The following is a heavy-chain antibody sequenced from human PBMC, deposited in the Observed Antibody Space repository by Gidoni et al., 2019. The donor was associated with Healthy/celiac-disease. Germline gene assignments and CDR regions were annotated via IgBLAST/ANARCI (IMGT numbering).Heavy chain of an antibody. CDR2: IDPSDSYT. V-gene: IGHV5-10-1*03. D-gene: IGHD6-19*01. CDR1: GYSFTSYW. CDR3: AREKAQGAYSSDWDPLGY. J-gene: IGHJ4*02. Sequence: EVQLVQSGAEVKKPGESLRTSCKGSGYSFTSYWTSWVRQMPGKGLEWMGRIDPSDSYTNYSPSFQGHVTISADKSISTAYLQWSSLKASDTAMYYCAREKAQGAYSSDWDPLGYWGQGTLVTVSS.